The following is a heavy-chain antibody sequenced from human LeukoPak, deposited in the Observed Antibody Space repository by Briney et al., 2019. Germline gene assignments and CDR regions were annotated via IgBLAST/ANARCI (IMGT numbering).Heavy chain of an antibody. CDR2: LYHSGGT. V-gene: IGHV4-38-2*02. CDR1: GYSITSAYY. J-gene: IGHJ4*02. D-gene: IGHD5-12*01. Sequence: SETLSLTCTVSGYSITSAYYWGWIRQPPGKGLEWIGSLYHSGGTYYSPSLKRRVTLSVDTSKNQFSLNLSSVTAADTAVYYCARILTSGYYYFDYWGQGTLVTVSS. CDR3: ARILTSGYYYFDY.